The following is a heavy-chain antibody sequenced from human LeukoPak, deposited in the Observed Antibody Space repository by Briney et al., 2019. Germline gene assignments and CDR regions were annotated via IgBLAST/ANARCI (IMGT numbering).Heavy chain of an antibody. D-gene: IGHD5-12*01. CDR3: AKVRSSGYADY. CDR2: ISYDGSNK. Sequence: PGGSLRLSCAASGFTFSSYGMHWVRQAPGKGLEWVAVISYDGSNKYYADSVKGRFTISRDNSKNTLELEMDSVGAEGTGVYYCAKVRSSGYADYWGQGTLVTVSS. J-gene: IGHJ4*02. V-gene: IGHV3-30*18. CDR1: GFTFSSYG.